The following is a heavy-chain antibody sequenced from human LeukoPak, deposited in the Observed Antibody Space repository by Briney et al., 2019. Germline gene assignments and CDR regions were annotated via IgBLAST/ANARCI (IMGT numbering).Heavy chain of an antibody. D-gene: IGHD4-17*01. Sequence: GGSLRLSCAGSGFTFSSYSVNWVRQAPGKGLEWVSYISSSSRTIYYVDSVKGRFTISRDSAKNSLYLQMNSLRAEDTAVYYCARDRYGDYVSDYWGQGTLVTVSS. CDR3: ARDRYGDYVSDY. V-gene: IGHV3-48*01. J-gene: IGHJ4*02. CDR2: ISSSSRTI. CDR1: GFTFSSYS.